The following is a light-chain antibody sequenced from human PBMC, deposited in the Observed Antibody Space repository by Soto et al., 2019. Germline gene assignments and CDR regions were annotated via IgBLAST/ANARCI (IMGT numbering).Light chain of an antibody. CDR2: GAS. J-gene: IGKJ3*01. CDR1: QSVAANY. Sequence: EVVLTQSPGTLSLSPGERATLSCRASQSVAANYLAWYQQKHGQAPRLLIYGASSRATGIPDRFSGSGSGTDFTLTISRLEPEDFSVYYCHQYGTAPRTFGPGTKVDIK. V-gene: IGKV3-20*01. CDR3: HQYGTAPRT.